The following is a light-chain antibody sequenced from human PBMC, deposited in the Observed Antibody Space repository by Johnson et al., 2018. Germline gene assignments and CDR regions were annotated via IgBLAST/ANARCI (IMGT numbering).Light chain of an antibody. CDR1: SSNIGNNY. CDR3: GTWDSSLSAGNV. J-gene: IGLJ1*01. Sequence: QSVLTQPPSVSAAPGQKVTISCSGSSSNIGNNYVSWYQQLPGTAPKLLIYENNKRPSGIPELFSGSKSGTSATLGITGLQTGDEADYYCGTWDSSLSAGNVFGTGTKVPVL. V-gene: IGLV1-51*02. CDR2: ENN.